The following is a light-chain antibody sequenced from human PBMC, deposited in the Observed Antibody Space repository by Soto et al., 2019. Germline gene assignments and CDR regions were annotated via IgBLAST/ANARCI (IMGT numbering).Light chain of an antibody. Sequence: ERVMTQSPTILSVSPGERATLSCRASQSVSSNLAWYQQKPGQAPGLLIYGASKRATGTPDRFIGSGSGTDFTLTISRLEPEDFAVYYCQYYDKLAKAITFGQGTRLEIK. J-gene: IGKJ5*01. V-gene: IGKV3D-15*01. CDR2: GAS. CDR3: QYYDKLAKAIT. CDR1: QSVSSN.